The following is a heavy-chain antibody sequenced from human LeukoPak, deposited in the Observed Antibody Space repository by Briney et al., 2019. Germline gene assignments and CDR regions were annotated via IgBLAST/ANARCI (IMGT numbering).Heavy chain of an antibody. CDR3: ARSSNQLLFAGYYYYGMDV. D-gene: IGHD2-2*01. Sequence: GASVKVSCKASGYTFTSYDINWVRQATGQGLEWMGWMNPNSGNTGYAQKFQGRVTMTRNTSISTVYMELSSLRSEDTAVYYCARSSNQLLFAGYYYYGMDVWGQGTTVTVS. CDR2: MNPNSGNT. J-gene: IGHJ6*02. CDR1: GYTFTSYD. V-gene: IGHV1-8*01.